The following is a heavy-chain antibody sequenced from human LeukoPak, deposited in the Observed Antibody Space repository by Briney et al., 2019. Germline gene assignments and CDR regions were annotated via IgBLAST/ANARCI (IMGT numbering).Heavy chain of an antibody. D-gene: IGHD6-13*01. Sequence: GGSLRLSCAASGFPFGDFAMTWVRQVPGGGLQWVSTITRSGQNTYYADSVKGRFTISRDDYKGMLYLQMNSLRAEDTAVYYCASGSSSWYSPFDYWGQGTLVTVSS. CDR1: GFPFGDFA. V-gene: IGHV3-23*01. CDR3: ASGSSSWYSPFDY. J-gene: IGHJ4*02. CDR2: ITRSGQNT.